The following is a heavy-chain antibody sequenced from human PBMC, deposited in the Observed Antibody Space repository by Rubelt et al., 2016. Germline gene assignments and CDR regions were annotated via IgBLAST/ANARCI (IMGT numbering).Heavy chain of an antibody. V-gene: IGHV4-39*07. CDR1: GGSISSSSYY. J-gene: IGHJ5*02. CDR3: ARVDNNWLSTQQNWFDP. Sequence: QLQLQESGPGLVKPSETLSLTCTVSGGSISSSSYYWGWIRQPPGKGLEWIGSIYYSGSTYYNPSPKGRVTISVDTAKNQFSRKLSSVTAADTAVYYCARVDNNWLSTQQNWFDPWGQGTLVTVSS. D-gene: IGHD3-9*01. CDR2: IYYSGST.